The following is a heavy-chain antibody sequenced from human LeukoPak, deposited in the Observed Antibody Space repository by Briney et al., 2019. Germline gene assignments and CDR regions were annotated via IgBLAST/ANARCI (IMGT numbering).Heavy chain of an antibody. J-gene: IGHJ4*02. CDR1: GYTFTSYG. CDR3: ARDRCSSCSFDY. V-gene: IGHV1-69*13. CDR2: IIPIFGTA. Sequence: GASVKVSCKASGYTFTSYGISWVRQAPGQGLEWMGGIIPIFGTANYAQKFQGRVTITADESTSTAYMELSSLRSEDTAVYYCARDRCSSCSFDYWGQGTLVTVSS. D-gene: IGHD2-2*01.